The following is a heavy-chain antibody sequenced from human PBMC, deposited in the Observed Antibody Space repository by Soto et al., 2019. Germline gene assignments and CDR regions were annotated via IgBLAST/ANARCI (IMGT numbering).Heavy chain of an antibody. J-gene: IGHJ6*02. CDR2: GGDGQTT. V-gene: IGHV3-64D*06. CDR3: VRDNYGMDV. CDR1: GFIIRNYA. Sequence: GGSLRLSCSISGFIIRNYAMHWVRRAPGMGLEYLAVSHGGDGQTTNYFADSVKGRFTVTRDNSKSMLFLQMTSLKTEDTAVYYCVRDNYGMDVWGQGTTVTVSS.